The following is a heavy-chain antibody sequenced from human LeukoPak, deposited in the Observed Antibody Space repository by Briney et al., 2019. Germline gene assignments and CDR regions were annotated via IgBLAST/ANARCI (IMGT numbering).Heavy chain of an antibody. CDR1: GFTFSSYG. Sequence: GRSLRLSCAASGFTFSSYGMHWVRQAPGKGLEWVAVISYDGSNKYYADSVKGRFTISRDNSKNTLYLQMNSLRAEDTAVYYCAKDSDYYGSGSSSFDYWGQGTLVTVPS. CDR2: ISYDGSNK. V-gene: IGHV3-30*18. J-gene: IGHJ4*02. D-gene: IGHD3-10*01. CDR3: AKDSDYYGSGSSSFDY.